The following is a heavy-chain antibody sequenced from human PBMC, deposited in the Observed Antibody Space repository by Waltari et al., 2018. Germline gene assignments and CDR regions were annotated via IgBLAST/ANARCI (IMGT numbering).Heavy chain of an antibody. V-gene: IGHV4-38-2*01. J-gene: IGHJ6*03. Sequence: QVQLQESGPGLVKPSETLSLTCAVSGYSISSGYYWGWIRQPPGKGLEWIGSIYHSGSTYYNPSLKSRVTISVDTSKNQFSLKLSSVTAADTAVYYCARGTPLLFRELDYMDVWGKGTTVTVSS. CDR3: ARGTPLLFRELDYMDV. CDR1: GYSISSGYY. CDR2: IYHSGST. D-gene: IGHD3-10*01.